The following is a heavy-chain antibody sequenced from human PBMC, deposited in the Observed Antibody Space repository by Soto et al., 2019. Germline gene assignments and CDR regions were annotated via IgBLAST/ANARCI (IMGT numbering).Heavy chain of an antibody. J-gene: IGHJ5*01. Sequence: GASVKVSCKASGYTFTSYAMHWVRQAPGQRLEWMGWINAGNGNTKYSQKFQGRVTITRDTSASTAYMELSSLRSEDTAVYYCARPVLRYFDWFGYWGQGTLVTVSS. CDR1: GYTFTSYA. D-gene: IGHD3-9*01. CDR3: ARPVLRYFDWFGY. CDR2: INAGNGNT. V-gene: IGHV1-3*01.